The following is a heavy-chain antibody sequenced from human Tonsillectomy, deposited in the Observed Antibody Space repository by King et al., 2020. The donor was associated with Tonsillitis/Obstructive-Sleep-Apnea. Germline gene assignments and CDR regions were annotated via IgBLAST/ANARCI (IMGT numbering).Heavy chain of an antibody. CDR2: ISSSGSTI. J-gene: IGHJ4*02. V-gene: IGHV3-48*03. CDR1: GFTFSSYE. Sequence: VQLVESGGGLVQPGGSLRLSCAASGFTFSSYEMNWVRQAPGKGLEWVSYISSSGSTIYYADSVKGRFTISRDNAKNSLYLQMNSLRAEDTAVYYCAGEGSITIFGVVITHFDYWGQGTLVTVSS. CDR3: AGEGSITIFGVVITHFDY. D-gene: IGHD3-3*01.